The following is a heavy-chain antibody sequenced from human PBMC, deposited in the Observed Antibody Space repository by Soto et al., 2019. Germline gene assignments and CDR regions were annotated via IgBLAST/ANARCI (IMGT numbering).Heavy chain of an antibody. V-gene: IGHV4-34*01. CDR1: GGSFSGYY. J-gene: IGHJ6*02. Sequence: SETLSLTCAVYGGSFSGYYWSWIRQPPGKGLEWIGEINHSGSTNYNPSLKSRVTISVDTSKNQFSLKLSSVTAADTAVYYCAIVPTIEEDYYYYGMDVWGPATPVTVS. D-gene: IGHD5-12*01. CDR3: AIVPTIEEDYYYYGMDV. CDR2: INHSGST.